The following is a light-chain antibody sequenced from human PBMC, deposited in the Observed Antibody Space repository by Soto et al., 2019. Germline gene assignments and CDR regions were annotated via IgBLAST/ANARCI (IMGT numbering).Light chain of an antibody. CDR2: GAS. J-gene: IGKJ2*01. CDR3: QQYNNWPYT. V-gene: IGKV3-15*01. CDR1: QSVSTN. Sequence: EIVMTQSPDTLSVSPGERATLSCRASQSVSTNLAWYHQKPGQSPRLLIYGASTRATGIPARFSGSGSGTEFTLTISSLQSEDFAVYHCQQYNNWPYTFGQGTKLEIK.